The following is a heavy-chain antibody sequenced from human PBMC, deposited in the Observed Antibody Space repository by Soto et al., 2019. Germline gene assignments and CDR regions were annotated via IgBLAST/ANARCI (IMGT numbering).Heavy chain of an antibody. CDR1: GYTFTGYY. Sequence: ASVKVSCKASGYTFTGYYMHWVRQAPGQGLEWMGWINPNSGGTNYAQKFQGWVTMTRDTPISTAYMELSRLRSDDTAVYYCARDGSSSWINYYYYYGMDVWGQGTTVTVSS. D-gene: IGHD6-13*01. CDR2: INPNSGGT. CDR3: ARDGSSSWINYYYYYGMDV. V-gene: IGHV1-2*04. J-gene: IGHJ6*02.